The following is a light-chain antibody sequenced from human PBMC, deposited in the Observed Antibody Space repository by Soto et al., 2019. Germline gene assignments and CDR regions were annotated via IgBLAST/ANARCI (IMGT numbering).Light chain of an antibody. J-gene: IGKJ2*01. CDR2: GAS. CDR3: QERSKWPLYT. Sequence: EIVMTQSPTTLSVSPGERASLSCRASQSVGSKLIWYQHKPGQAPRLLIYGASARATGIPARFSGSGSGTEFTLTISSVQSEDSATSYCQERSKWPLYTFGQGTKLEIK. V-gene: IGKV3-15*01. CDR1: QSVGSK.